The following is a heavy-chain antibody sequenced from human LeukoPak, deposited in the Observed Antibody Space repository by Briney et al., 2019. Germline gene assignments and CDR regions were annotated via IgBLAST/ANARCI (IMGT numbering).Heavy chain of an antibody. CDR1: GFTFSSFG. CDR3: ARDRPGRDTAE. J-gene: IGHJ4*02. D-gene: IGHD5-18*01. Sequence: GGSLRLPCAASGFTFSSFGMSWVRQAPGKGLEWVSAISGSGGSTYHADSVKGRFTISRDNAKNSLYLQMNSLRAEDTAVYYCARDRPGRDTAEWGQGTLVTVSS. V-gene: IGHV3-23*01. CDR2: ISGSGGST.